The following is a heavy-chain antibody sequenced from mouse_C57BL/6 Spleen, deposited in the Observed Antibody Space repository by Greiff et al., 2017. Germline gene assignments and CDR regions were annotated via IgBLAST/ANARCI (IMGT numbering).Heavy chain of an antibody. J-gene: IGHJ1*03. CDR3: ARSGNWYFDV. V-gene: IGHV1-82*01. CDR2: IYPGDGDT. Sequence: QVQLQQSGPELVKPGASVKISCKASGYAFSSSWMNWVKQRPGKGLEWIGRIYPGDGDTNYNGKFKGKATLTADKSSSTAYMQLSSLTSEDSAVYVCARSGNWYFDVWGTGTTVTVSS. CDR1: GYAFSSSW. D-gene: IGHD3-2*02.